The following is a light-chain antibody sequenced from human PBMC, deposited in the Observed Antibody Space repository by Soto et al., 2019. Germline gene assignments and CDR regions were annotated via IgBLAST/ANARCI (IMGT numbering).Light chain of an antibody. J-gene: IGKJ3*01. V-gene: IGKV3-11*01. CDR3: HQRRSWPFT. CDR2: DAF. CDR1: QSVGSS. Sequence: EMVLTQSPATLSLSPGERATLSCRARQSVGSSLAWYQVRPGQAPRLLIYDAFNRATGIPARFSGSGAGTDFVLSISSLQPEDYAVYYCHQRRSWPFTFGPGTTVDI.